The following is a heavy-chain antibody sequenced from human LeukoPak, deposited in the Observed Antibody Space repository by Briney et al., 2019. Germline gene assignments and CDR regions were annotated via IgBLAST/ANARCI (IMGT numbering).Heavy chain of an antibody. CDR1: GFTFRSSE. J-gene: IGHJ6*04. V-gene: IGHV3-21*01. CDR3: AELGITMIGGV. Sequence: GGSLRLSCAASGFTFRSSEMNWVRQAPGKGLEWVSSIGSSGSYKYYADSVKGRFTVSRDNAKNSLYLQMNSLRAEDTAVYYCAELGITMIGGVWGKGTTVTISS. CDR2: IGSSGSYK. D-gene: IGHD3-10*02.